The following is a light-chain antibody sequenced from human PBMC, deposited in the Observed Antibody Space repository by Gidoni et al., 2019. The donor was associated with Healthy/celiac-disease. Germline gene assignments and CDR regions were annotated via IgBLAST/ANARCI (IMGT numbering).Light chain of an antibody. CDR2: QDS. Sequence: YELTQPPSVSVSPGQTASITCSGDKLGDKYACWYQQKPGQSPVLVIYQDSKRPSGIPERFSGSNSGNTATLTISGTQAMDEADYYCQAWDSSTGVVFGGGTKLTVL. CDR1: KLGDKY. CDR3: QAWDSSTGVV. V-gene: IGLV3-1*01. J-gene: IGLJ2*01.